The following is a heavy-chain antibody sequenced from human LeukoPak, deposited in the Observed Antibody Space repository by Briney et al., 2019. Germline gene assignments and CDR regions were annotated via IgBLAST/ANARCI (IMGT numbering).Heavy chain of an antibody. CDR1: GFTFSSYW. CDR2: IKQDGSEK. CDR3: ASQYYYDSSGYNY. D-gene: IGHD3-22*01. J-gene: IGHJ4*02. V-gene: IGHV3-7*01. Sequence: PGGSLRLSCAASGFTFSSYWMSWVRQAPGKRLEWVANIKQDGSEKYYVDSVKGRFTISRDNAKNSLYLQMNSLRAEDTAVYYCASQYYYDSSGYNYWGQGTLVTVSS.